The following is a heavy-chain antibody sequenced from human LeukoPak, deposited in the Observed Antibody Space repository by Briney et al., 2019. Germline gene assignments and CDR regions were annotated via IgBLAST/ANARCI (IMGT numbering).Heavy chain of an antibody. J-gene: IGHJ5*02. CDR3: AKDLLDHNWFDP. CDR1: GFTPSSYA. V-gene: IGHV3-23*01. Sequence: PGASLRLSCAASGFTPSSYAMSWVRQAPGKGLEWVSAISGGGGSTYYADSVKGRFTISRDNSKNTLYLQMNSLRAEDTAVYYCAKDLLDHNWFDPWGQGTLVTVSS. CDR2: ISGGGGST.